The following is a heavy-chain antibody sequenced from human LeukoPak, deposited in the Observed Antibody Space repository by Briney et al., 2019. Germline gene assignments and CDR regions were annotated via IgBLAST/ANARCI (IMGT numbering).Heavy chain of an antibody. Sequence: SETLSLTCAVSGYSISSGFYWGWIRQPPGKGLEWIGSIYHSGSTYYNPSLKTRVTISIDTSKNQFSLKLRSVTAADTAVYYCARDRHGSGSAHTFDPWGQGTLVTVSS. CDR3: ARDRHGSGSAHTFDP. V-gene: IGHV4-38-2*02. CDR1: GYSISSGFY. CDR2: IYHSGST. J-gene: IGHJ5*02. D-gene: IGHD3-10*01.